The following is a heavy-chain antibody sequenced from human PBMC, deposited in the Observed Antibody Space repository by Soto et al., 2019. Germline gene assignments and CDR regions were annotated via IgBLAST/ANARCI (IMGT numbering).Heavy chain of an antibody. D-gene: IGHD6-19*01. CDR1: GYTFTGYC. Sequence: ASVKVSCKTPGYTFTGYCMHWVRQAPGQGLEWMGWINPNSGGTNYAQKFQGWVTMTRDTSISTAYMELSRLRSDDTAVYYCARSQWLVSIFDYWGQGTLVTVSS. J-gene: IGHJ4*02. CDR2: INPNSGGT. CDR3: ARSQWLVSIFDY. V-gene: IGHV1-2*04.